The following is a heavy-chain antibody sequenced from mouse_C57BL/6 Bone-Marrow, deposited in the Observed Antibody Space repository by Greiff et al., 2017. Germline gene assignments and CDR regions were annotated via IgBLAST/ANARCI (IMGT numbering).Heavy chain of an antibody. J-gene: IGHJ2*01. CDR1: GFTFSNYW. D-gene: IGHD2-12*01. Sequence: EVKVEESGGGLVQPGGSMQLSCVASGFTFSNYWMNWFRQSPEKGLEWVAQIRLKSDNYATHYAESVKGRFTISRNDSKSSVYLQMNNLRAEDTGIYYCVTLVGYYFDYWGQGTTLTVSS. CDR2: IRLKSDNYAT. CDR3: VTLVGYYFDY. V-gene: IGHV6-3*01.